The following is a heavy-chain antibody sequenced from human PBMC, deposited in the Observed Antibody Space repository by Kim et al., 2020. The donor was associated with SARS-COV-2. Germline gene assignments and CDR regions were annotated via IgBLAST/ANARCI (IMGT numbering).Heavy chain of an antibody. Sequence: ASVKVSCKASGYTFTSYGISWVRQAPGQGLEWMGWISAYNGNTNYAQKLQGRVTMTTDTSTSTAYMELKSLRSDDTAVYYCARAIIRGSYDILTGYYNVDYYYYGMDVWGQGTTVTVSS. V-gene: IGHV1-18*01. CDR1: GYTFTSYG. J-gene: IGHJ6*02. CDR2: ISAYNGNT. CDR3: ARAIIRGSYDILTGYYNVDYYYYGMDV. D-gene: IGHD3-9*01.